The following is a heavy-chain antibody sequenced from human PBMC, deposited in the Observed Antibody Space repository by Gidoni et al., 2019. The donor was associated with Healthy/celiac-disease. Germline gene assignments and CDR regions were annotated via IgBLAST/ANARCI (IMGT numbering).Heavy chain of an antibody. D-gene: IGHD6-19*01. CDR3: ARDLGRKRAGTSGPIDY. CDR2: NNPSGGST. CDR1: GSTFTSSY. J-gene: IGHJ4*02. V-gene: IGHV1-46*01. Sequence: SVTVSCKASGSTFTSSYMHWVRQAPGQGLEWMGLNNPSGGSTSYAQKLQGRVTMTRDTYTRTVYMELSSLRSEDTAGDYCARDLGRKRAGTSGPIDYWGQGTLVTVSS.